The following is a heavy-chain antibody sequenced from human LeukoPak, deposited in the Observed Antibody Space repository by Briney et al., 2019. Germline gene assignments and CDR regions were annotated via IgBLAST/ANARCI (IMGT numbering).Heavy chain of an antibody. Sequence: GGSLRLSCAASGYTVSSKYMSWVRQAPGKGREWVLDISGSGGSTYYADSVKRRFTLSRDNSKNNLYLQMNSLRAEDTAVYYCAEDSRGSGSYYHRFDYWGQGTLVTVSS. CDR3: AEDSRGSGSYYHRFDY. V-gene: IGHV3-23*01. CDR2: ISGSGGST. J-gene: IGHJ4*02. CDR1: GYTVSSKY. D-gene: IGHD3-10*01.